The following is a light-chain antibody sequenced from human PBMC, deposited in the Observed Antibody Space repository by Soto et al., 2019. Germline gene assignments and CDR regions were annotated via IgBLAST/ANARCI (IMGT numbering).Light chain of an antibody. J-gene: IGLJ1*01. CDR2: DVS. CDR3: SSYTRSSSYV. CDR1: SSDVGNYNY. Sequence: QSVLTQPDSVSGSPGQSITISCTGTSSDVGNYNYVSWYQHHPGKAPKLMVYDVSHRPSGVSNRFSGSKSGNTASLTISGLQAEDEADYYCSSYTRSSSYVFGTGTKVTV. V-gene: IGLV2-14*03.